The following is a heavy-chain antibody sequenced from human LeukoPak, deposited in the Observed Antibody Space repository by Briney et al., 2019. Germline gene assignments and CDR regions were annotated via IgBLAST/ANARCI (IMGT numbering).Heavy chain of an antibody. Sequence: GGSLRLSCVVSGFTFSYNEMYWVRKAPGKGLVWVSRIYTDGSRTNYADSVWGRFTISRDNAKNTLYLQLDSLRAEDTAVYYCARGDHVGYFLDYWGQGTLVTVSS. CDR1: GFTFSYNE. D-gene: IGHD1-26*01. CDR2: IYTDGSRT. J-gene: IGHJ4*02. CDR3: ARGDHVGYFLDY. V-gene: IGHV3-74*01.